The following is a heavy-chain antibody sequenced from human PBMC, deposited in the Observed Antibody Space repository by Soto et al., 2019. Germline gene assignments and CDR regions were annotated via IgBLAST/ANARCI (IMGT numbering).Heavy chain of an antibody. CDR3: AKGVHIKFGTILPPCYFDY. CDR1: GFTFSSYA. Sequence: EVQLLESGGGLIQPGGSLRLSCAASGFTFSSYAMSWVRQAPGKGLEWVSSISGSDGITYYGDSVKGRFTISRDNSKNTLYLQMNSLRADDTAVYFCAKGVHIKFGTILPPCYFDYWGQGTLVIVSS. J-gene: IGHJ4*02. CDR2: ISGSDGIT. D-gene: IGHD3-16*01. V-gene: IGHV3-23*01.